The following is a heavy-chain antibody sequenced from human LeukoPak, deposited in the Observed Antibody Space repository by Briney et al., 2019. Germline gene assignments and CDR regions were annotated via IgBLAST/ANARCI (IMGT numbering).Heavy chain of an antibody. J-gene: IGHJ6*03. CDR3: ARQAGWDNYYGSGSYLVRYYYMDV. Sequence: VASVKVSCKASGGTFSNYAVSWVRQAPGQGLEWMGGIIPIFGTANYAQKFQGRVTITADKSTSTAYMELSRLRSDDTAVYYCARQAGWDNYYGSGSYLVRYYYMDVWGKGTTVTVSS. CDR1: GGTFSNYA. V-gene: IGHV1-69*06. CDR2: IIPIFGTA. D-gene: IGHD3-10*01.